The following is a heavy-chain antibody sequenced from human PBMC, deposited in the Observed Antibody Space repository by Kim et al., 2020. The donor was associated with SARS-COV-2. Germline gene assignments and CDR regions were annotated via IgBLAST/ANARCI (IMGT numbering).Heavy chain of an antibody. J-gene: IGHJ5*02. V-gene: IGHV1-46*01. CDR3: ARDYLWIAAAGGPFRVGWFDP. D-gene: IGHD6-13*01. Sequence: ASVKVSCKASGYTFTSYYMHWVRQAPGQGLEWMGIINPSGGSTSYAQKFQGRVTMTRDTSTSTVYMELSSLRSEDTAVYYCARDYLWIAAAGGPFRVGWFDPWGQGTLVTVSS. CDR2: INPSGGST. CDR1: GYTFTSYY.